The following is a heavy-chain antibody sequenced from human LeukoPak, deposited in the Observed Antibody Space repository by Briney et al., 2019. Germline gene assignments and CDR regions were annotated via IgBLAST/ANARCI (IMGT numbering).Heavy chain of an antibody. CDR3: ARGRRGIGSGWYVY. D-gene: IGHD6-19*01. J-gene: IGHJ4*02. Sequence: SSETLSLTCTVSGGSISSNSYYWGWIRQPPGKGLEWIGEINHSGSTNYNPSLKSRVTISVDTSKNQFSLKLSSVTAADTAVYYCARGRRGIGSGWYVYWGQGTLVTVSS. CDR2: INHSGST. CDR1: GGSISSNSYY. V-gene: IGHV4-39*07.